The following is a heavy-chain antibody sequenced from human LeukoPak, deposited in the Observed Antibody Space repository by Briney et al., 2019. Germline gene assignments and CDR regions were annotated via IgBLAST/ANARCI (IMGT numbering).Heavy chain of an antibody. Sequence: NTGGSLRLPCTASGFTFSSYSMNWVRQAPGKVLEWASSISSSSSYIYYADSVKGRFTISRDNAKNSLYLQMNSLRAEDTAVYYCARQGSSDAFDIWGQGTMVTVSS. CDR2: ISSSSSYI. CDR3: ARQGSSDAFDI. D-gene: IGHD6-6*01. CDR1: GFTFSSYS. J-gene: IGHJ3*02. V-gene: IGHV3-21*01.